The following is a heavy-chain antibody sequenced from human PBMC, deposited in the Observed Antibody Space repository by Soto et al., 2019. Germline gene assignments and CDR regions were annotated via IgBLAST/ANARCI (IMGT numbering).Heavy chain of an antibody. J-gene: IGHJ6*02. D-gene: IGHD5-18*01. CDR1: GGSISSSSYY. CDR3: ARTNVNTVMGYYYYYYGMDV. V-gene: IGHV4-39*01. Sequence: PSETLSLTCTVSGGSISSSSYYWGWIRQPPGKGLEWIGSIYYSGSTYYNPSLKSRVTISVDTSKNQFSLKLSSVTAADTAVYYCARTNVNTVMGYYYYYYGMDVWGQGTTVTVSS. CDR2: IYYSGST.